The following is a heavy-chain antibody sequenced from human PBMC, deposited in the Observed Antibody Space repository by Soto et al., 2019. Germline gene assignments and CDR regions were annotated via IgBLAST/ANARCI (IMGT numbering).Heavy chain of an antibody. Sequence: QVQLVQSGAEVKKPGSSVKVSCKASGGTFSSYAISWVRQAPGQGLEWMGGIIPIFGTANYVQKFQGRVTITANESTSTAYMELSSLRSEDTAVYYCARYCSGGSCYFRDAFDIWGQGTMVTVSS. D-gene: IGHD2-15*01. CDR2: IIPIFGTA. J-gene: IGHJ3*02. CDR1: GGTFSSYA. V-gene: IGHV1-69*01. CDR3: ARYCSGGSCYFRDAFDI.